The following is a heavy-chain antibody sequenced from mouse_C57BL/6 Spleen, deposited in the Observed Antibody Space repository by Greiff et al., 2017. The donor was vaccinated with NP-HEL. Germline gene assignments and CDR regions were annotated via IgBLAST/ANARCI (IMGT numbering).Heavy chain of an antibody. CDR2: INPNNGGT. D-gene: IGHD4-1*01. Sequence: VQLQQSGPELVKPGASVKISCKASGYTFTDYYMNWVKQSHGKSLEWIGDINPNNGGTSYNQKFKGKATLTVDKSSSTAYMELRSLTSEDSAVYYCARANWDGNNYWGQGTTLTVSS. CDR3: ARANWDGNNY. CDR1: GYTFTDYY. V-gene: IGHV1-26*01. J-gene: IGHJ2*01.